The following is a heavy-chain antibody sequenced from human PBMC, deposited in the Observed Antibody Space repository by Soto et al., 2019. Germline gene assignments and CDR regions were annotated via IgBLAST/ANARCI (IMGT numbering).Heavy chain of an antibody. Sequence: ASVKVSCTASGYTFTVYYMHWVRQAPGQGLEWMGWINPNSGGTNYAQKFQGWVTMTRDTSISTAYMELSRLRSDDTAVCYCARGSPLLNWFDPWGQGTLVTVSS. J-gene: IGHJ5*02. CDR3: ARGSPLLNWFDP. CDR1: GYTFTVYY. CDR2: INPNSGGT. V-gene: IGHV1-2*04.